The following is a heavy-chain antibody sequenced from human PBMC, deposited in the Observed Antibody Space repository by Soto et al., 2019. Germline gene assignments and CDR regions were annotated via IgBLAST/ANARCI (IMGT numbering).Heavy chain of an antibody. V-gene: IGHV3-48*02. D-gene: IGHD6-19*01. Sequence: EVQLVESGGGLVQPGGSLRLSCAASGFTFSSYSMNWVRQAPGKGLEWVSYISSSSSTIYYADSVKGRFTISRDNAKNSLYLQMNSLRDEDTAVYYCARAPRYRIAVAGHYFDYWGQGTLVTVSS. J-gene: IGHJ4*02. CDR3: ARAPRYRIAVAGHYFDY. CDR2: ISSSSSTI. CDR1: GFTFSSYS.